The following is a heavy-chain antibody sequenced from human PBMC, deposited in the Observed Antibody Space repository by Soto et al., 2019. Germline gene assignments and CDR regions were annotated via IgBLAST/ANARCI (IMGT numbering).Heavy chain of an antibody. CDR2: VSGEGNK. CDR1: GFTFSNYV. CDR3: AREDESSGYAGTFRH. V-gene: IGHV3-30-3*01. D-gene: IGHD3-22*01. Sequence: QVQLVESGGDVVQPGRSLRLSCVASGFTFSNYVMHWVRQAPGKGLEWVALVSGEGNKHYADSVKDRFSISRDNSKNKLNLEMNSLRAEDTALYYCAREDESSGYAGTFRHWGQGTLVTVSP. J-gene: IGHJ1*01.